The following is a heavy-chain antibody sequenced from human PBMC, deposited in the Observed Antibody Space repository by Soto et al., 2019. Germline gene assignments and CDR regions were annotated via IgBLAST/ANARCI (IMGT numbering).Heavy chain of an antibody. CDR3: ARDKDRLQLGGNYYYILDV. D-gene: IGHD1-1*01. CDR1: GGTFRTSA. V-gene: IGHV1-69*12. J-gene: IGHJ6*02. CDR2: IMPVFRRP. Sequence: QVQLVQSGAEVKKPGSSVKVSRKASGGTFRTSAISWVRQAPGQGLEWVGGIMPVFRRPKYAQNFQGRVTITADESTSTAYMELSSLKSDDTAVYYCARDKDRLQLGGNYYYILDVWGQGTAVTVSS.